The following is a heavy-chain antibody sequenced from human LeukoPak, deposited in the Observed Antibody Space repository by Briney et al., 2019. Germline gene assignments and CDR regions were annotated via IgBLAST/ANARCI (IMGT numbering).Heavy chain of an antibody. D-gene: IGHD3-22*01. CDR3: ARDYHDSSGSYGVDF. Sequence: GGSLRLSCAASGFTFRSHGMHWVRQAPGKGLEWVAVIWNDGSDTYHADSVKGRFTISRDNSKNTLYMQMNSLRAEDTAVYYCARDYHDSSGSYGVDFWGQGTLVTVSS. J-gene: IGHJ4*02. CDR2: IWNDGSDT. V-gene: IGHV3-33*01. CDR1: GFTFRSHG.